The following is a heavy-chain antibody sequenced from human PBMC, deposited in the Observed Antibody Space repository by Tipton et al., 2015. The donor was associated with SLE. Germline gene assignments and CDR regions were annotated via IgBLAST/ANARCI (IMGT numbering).Heavy chain of an antibody. J-gene: IGHJ6*02. CDR3: ARETVVPCSGGSYFPDGMDV. D-gene: IGHD2-15*01. CDR1: GGSFSGYY. V-gene: IGHV4-34*01. CDR2: INHSGST. Sequence: TLSLTCAVYGGSFSGYYWSWIRQPPGKGLEWIGEINHSGSTNYNPSLKSRVTISVDTSKNQFSLKLSSVTAADTAVYYCARETVVPCSGGSYFPDGMDVWGQGTTVTVSS.